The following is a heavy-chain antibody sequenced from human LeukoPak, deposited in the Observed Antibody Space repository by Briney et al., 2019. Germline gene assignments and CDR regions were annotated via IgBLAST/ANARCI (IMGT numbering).Heavy chain of an antibody. Sequence: GGSLRLSCAASGFTFSSYSMNWVRQAPGKGLEWVSSISSSSSYIYYADSVRGRFTISRDNAKNSLYLQMNSLRAEDTAVYYCARARNLISVTTSDVFDIWGQGTMVTVSS. J-gene: IGHJ3*02. D-gene: IGHD4-17*01. CDR1: GFTFSSYS. CDR3: ARARNLISVTTSDVFDI. V-gene: IGHV3-21*01. CDR2: ISSSSSYI.